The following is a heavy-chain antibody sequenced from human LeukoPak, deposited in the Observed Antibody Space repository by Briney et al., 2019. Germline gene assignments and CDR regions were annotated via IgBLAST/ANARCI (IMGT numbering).Heavy chain of an antibody. V-gene: IGHV2-5*02. Sequence: NESGPTLVNPTQTLTLTCTFSGFSLNTHGVGVGWIRQPPGKALEWLALIYWDDDKRYSPSLKSKITVTKDTSKNQVVLTMTNMDLVDTATYHCAHSLRRRSCSGGSCYYFDDWGQGTLVTVSS. J-gene: IGHJ4*02. D-gene: IGHD2-15*01. CDR3: AHSLRRRSCSGGSCYYFDD. CDR2: IYWDDDK. CDR1: GFSLNTHGVG.